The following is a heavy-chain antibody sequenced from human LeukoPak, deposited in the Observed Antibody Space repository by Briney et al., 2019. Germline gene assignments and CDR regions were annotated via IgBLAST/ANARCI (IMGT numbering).Heavy chain of an antibody. Sequence: PGRSLRLSCAASGFTFDDYAMHWVRHAPGKGLEWVSGISGSGGSTYYADSVKGRFTISRDNSKNTLYLQMNSLRAEDTAVYYCAKAYSSSGGAFDIWGQGTMVTVSS. CDR1: GFTFDDYA. CDR3: AKAYSSSGGAFDI. V-gene: IGHV3-23*01. D-gene: IGHD6-13*01. J-gene: IGHJ3*02. CDR2: ISGSGGST.